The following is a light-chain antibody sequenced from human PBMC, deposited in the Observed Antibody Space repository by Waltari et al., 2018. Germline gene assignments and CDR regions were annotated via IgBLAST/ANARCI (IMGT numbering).Light chain of an antibody. Sequence: QSALTQPASVSGSPGQSITISCTGTRSDVGSYNLVSWYQHHPDKAPKVMSDEVSRRPSGVSPRFSGSKSGNTASLTTSGLQAEDEGDYYCCSYAGSSIWVFGGGTKVTVL. J-gene: IGLJ3*02. V-gene: IGLV2-23*02. CDR1: RSDVGSYNL. CDR2: EVS. CDR3: CSYAGSSIWV.